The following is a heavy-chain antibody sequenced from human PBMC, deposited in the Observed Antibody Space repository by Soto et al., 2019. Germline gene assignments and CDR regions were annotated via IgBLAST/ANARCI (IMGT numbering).Heavy chain of an antibody. V-gene: IGHV1-69*06. D-gene: IGHD5-18*01. Sequence: SVKVSCKASGGTFSSYAISWVRQAPGQGLEWMGGIIPIFGTANYAQKFQGRVTITADKSTSTAYMELSSLRSEDTAVYYCARDHPPGDTDMELDDXWGQGTMVTVSX. CDR2: IIPIFGTA. J-gene: IGHJ4*02. CDR1: GGTFSSYA. CDR3: ARDHPPGDTDMELDDX.